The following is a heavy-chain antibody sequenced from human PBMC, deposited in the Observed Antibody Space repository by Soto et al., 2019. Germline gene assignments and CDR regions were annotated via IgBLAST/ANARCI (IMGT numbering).Heavy chain of an antibody. Sequence: PSETLSLTCAVYGGSFSGYYWSWIRQPPGKGLEWIGGINHSRSTNYNPSLKSRVTISVDTSKNQLSLKLSSVTAADTAVYYCARPRDRGTRQFDDDWGQGTLVTVSS. J-gene: IGHJ4*02. V-gene: IGHV4-34*01. CDR2: INHSRST. CDR1: GGSFSGYY. D-gene: IGHD1-1*01. CDR3: ARPRDRGTRQFDDD.